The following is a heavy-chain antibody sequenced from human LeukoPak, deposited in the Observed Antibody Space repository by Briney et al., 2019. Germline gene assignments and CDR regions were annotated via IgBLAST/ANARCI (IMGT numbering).Heavy chain of an antibody. CDR3: AKGIIAAAATPAFDI. CDR1: GFTFSSYR. Sequence: GGPLRLSCAASGFTFSSYRMHWARQAPGKGLVWVSRINTDGSSTSYADYVKGRFTISRDNAKNSLYLQMNSLRAEDMALYYCAKGIIAAAATPAFDIWGEGTMVTVSS. V-gene: IGHV3-74*01. D-gene: IGHD6-13*01. J-gene: IGHJ3*02. CDR2: INTDGSST.